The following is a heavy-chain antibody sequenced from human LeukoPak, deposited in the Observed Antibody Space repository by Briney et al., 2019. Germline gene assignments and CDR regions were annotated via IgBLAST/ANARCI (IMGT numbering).Heavy chain of an antibody. CDR1: GGTFSSYA. CDR3: ARGNYGDPRNSDLLVFDY. D-gene: IGHD4-17*01. J-gene: IGHJ4*02. CDR2: IIPIFGTA. Sequence: ASAKVSCKASGGTFSSYAISWVRQAPGQGLEWMGGIIPIFGTANYAQKFQGRVTITADESTSTAYMELSSLRSEDTAAYYCARGNYGDPRNSDLLVFDYWGQGTLVTVSS. V-gene: IGHV1-69*13.